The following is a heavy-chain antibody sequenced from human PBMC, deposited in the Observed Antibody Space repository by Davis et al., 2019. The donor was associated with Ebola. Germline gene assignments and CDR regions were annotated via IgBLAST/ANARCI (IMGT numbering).Heavy chain of an antibody. V-gene: IGHV1-2*06. CDR3: ARTFVGGWLIDY. CDR2: INPNSGGT. Sequence: AASVKVSCKASGYTFTGYYMHWVRQAPGQGLEWMGRINPNSGGTNYAQKFQGRVTMTRDTSAGTAYMEMSSLTSEDTAVYYCARTFVGGWLIDYWGQGTLVTVSS. CDR1: GYTFTGYY. J-gene: IGHJ4*02. D-gene: IGHD1-26*01.